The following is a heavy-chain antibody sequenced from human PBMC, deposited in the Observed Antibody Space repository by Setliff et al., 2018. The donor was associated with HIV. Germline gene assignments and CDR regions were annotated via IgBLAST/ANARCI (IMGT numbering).Heavy chain of an antibody. CDR1: AVSIGGYS. J-gene: IGHJ4*02. V-gene: IGHV4-4*09. CDR3: ARHGTWNSQRFHFDY. Sequence: SETLSLTCTVSAVSIGGYSWSWIRQSPGKGLEWIGSIYSTDTTNHNPSLESRVTISVDKSKNQFSLKLSSVTAADTAVYYCARHGTWNSQRFHFDYWGQVTPVTVSS. CDR2: IYSTDTT. D-gene: IGHD1-7*01.